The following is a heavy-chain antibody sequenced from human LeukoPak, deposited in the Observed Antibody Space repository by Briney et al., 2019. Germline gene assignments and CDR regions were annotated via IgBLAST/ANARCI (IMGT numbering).Heavy chain of an antibody. D-gene: IGHD1-26*01. J-gene: IGHJ3*02. V-gene: IGHV3-11*06. Sequence: PGGSLRLSCAASGFTFSDYYMSWIRQAPGKGLEWVSSISSSSSYIYYADSVKGRFTISRDNAKNSLYLQMNSLRAEDTAVYYCARRPDQWELGGSGPFDIWGQGTMVTVSS. CDR2: ISSSSSYI. CDR3: ARRPDQWELGGSGPFDI. CDR1: GFTFSDYY.